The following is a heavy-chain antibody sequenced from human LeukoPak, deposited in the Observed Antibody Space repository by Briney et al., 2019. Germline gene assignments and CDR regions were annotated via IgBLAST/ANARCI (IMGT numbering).Heavy chain of an antibody. CDR1: GFTLSNFW. CDR3: ARDDPSGYYFDY. D-gene: IGHD3-22*01. J-gene: IGHJ4*02. CDR2: INRDGSHK. V-gene: IGHV3-7*01. Sequence: GGSLRLSCAASGFTLSNFWMNWVRQAPGKGLEWVAIINRDGSHKEYVDSVKGRFTISRDNAKNSLFLQMNSLRDEDTAVYYCARDDPSGYYFDYWGQGTLVTVSS.